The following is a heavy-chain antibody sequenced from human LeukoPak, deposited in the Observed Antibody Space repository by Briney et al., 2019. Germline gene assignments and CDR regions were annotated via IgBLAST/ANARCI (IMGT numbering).Heavy chain of an antibody. V-gene: IGHV4-4*07. CDR3: ARAYSNPSYYYYYMDV. CDR2: IYSSGSA. Sequence: SETLSHTCTVSGGSISSYYWSWIRQPAGKGLEWIGRIYSSGSANYNPSLKSRVTISVDKSKNQFSLRLSSVTAADTAVYYCARAYSNPSYYYYYMDVWGKGTTDAVSS. J-gene: IGHJ6*03. CDR1: GGSISSYY. D-gene: IGHD4-11*01.